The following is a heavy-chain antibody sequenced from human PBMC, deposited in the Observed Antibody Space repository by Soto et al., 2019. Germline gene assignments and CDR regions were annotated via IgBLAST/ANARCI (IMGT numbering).Heavy chain of an antibody. CDR3: ARGHLEYCGGDCSAADFDY. CDR1: GYTFTSYG. V-gene: IGHV1-18*01. J-gene: IGHJ4*02. Sequence: ASVKVSFKASGYTFTSYGISWVRQAPGQGLEWMGWISAYNGNTNYAQKLQGRVTMTTDTSTSTAYMELRSLRSDDTAVYYCARGHLEYCGGDCSAADFDYWGQGTLVTVSS. CDR2: ISAYNGNT. D-gene: IGHD2-21*02.